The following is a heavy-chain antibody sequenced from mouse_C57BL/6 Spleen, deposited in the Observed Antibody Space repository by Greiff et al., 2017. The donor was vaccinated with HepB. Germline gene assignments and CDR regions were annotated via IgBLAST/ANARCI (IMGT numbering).Heavy chain of an antibody. V-gene: IGHV5-17*01. CDR2: ISSGSSTI. D-gene: IGHD1-1*01. J-gene: IGHJ4*01. Sequence: EVQGVESGGGLVKPGGSLKLSCAASGFTFSDYGMHWVRQAPEKGLEWVAYISSGSSTIYYADTVKGRFTISRDNAKNTLFLQMTSLGSEDTAMYYCAWFGTTVAGDMDDWGQGTSVTVSS. CDR3: AWFGTTVAGDMDD. CDR1: GFTFSDYG.